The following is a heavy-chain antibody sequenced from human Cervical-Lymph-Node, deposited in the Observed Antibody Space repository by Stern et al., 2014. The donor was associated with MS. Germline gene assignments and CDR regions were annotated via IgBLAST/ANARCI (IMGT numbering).Heavy chain of an antibody. J-gene: IGHJ4*02. CDR2: INPSGDST. CDR3: ASGRLGY. V-gene: IGHV1-46*01. CDR1: GYKFTNYY. Sequence: QLVESGAEVKKPGASVKISCKAPGYKFTNYYIHWMRQAPGQGPEWMGMINPSGDSTTYAQKFQGRVTMTRDTSTSTVYMELSRLRSEDAAVYYCASGRLGYWGQGTQVTVSS.